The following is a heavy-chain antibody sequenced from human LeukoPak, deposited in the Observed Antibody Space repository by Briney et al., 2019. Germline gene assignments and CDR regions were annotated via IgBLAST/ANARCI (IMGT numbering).Heavy chain of an antibody. CDR2: INSDGSST. CDR3: AKDLDCSGGTCHKAFDC. V-gene: IGHV3-74*01. D-gene: IGHD2-15*01. CDR1: GFTFSSYW. J-gene: IGHJ4*02. Sequence: GGSLRLSCAASGFTFSSYWMHWVRQAPGKGLVWVSRINSDGSSTSYADSVKGRFTISRDNAKNTLYLQMNSLRAEDTAVYYCAKDLDCSGGTCHKAFDCWGQGTLVTVSS.